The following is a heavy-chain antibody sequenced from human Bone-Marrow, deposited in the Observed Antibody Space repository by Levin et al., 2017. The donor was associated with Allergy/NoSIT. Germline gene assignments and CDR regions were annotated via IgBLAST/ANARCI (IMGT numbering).Heavy chain of an antibody. D-gene: IGHD6-19*01. Sequence: GESLKISCAASGFTFSSYSMQWVRQAPGKGLEWVSSISSSSSFIYYGDSVRGRFTISRDNVKNSLYLHMNSLRAEDSAVYYCARASGWPEGRFDSWGQGSLVTVS. V-gene: IGHV3-21*01. CDR1: GFTFSSYS. CDR3: ARASGWPEGRFDS. J-gene: IGHJ4*02. CDR2: ISSSSSFI.